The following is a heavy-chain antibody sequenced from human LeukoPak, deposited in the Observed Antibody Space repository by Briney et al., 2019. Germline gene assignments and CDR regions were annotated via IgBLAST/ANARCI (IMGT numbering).Heavy chain of an antibody. D-gene: IGHD3-16*01. J-gene: IGHJ5*02. CDR2: ITNDGGTT. CDR3: ARGPPYTSTRHNWFDP. V-gene: IGHV3-64*01. Sequence: GGSLRPSRAASGFTFGSYAMHWVRQAPGKGLEYVSAITNDGGTTFYANSVKGRFTISRDNPKNSLSLQMNSLRVEDTAVYYCARGPPYTSTRHNWFDPWGQGTLVTVSS. CDR1: GFTFGSYA.